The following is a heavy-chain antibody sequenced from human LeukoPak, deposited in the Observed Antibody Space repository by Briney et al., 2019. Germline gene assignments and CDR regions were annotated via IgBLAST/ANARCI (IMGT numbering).Heavy chain of an antibody. CDR3: AKEASIGYCSSTSCPTPFDY. CDR2: IWYGGSNK. V-gene: IGHV3-30*02. CDR1: GFTFSSYG. Sequence: PGGALRLSCAASGFTFSSYGMHWVRQAPGKGLEWVAVIWYGGSNKYYADAVKGRFTISRDNSKNTLYLQMNSLRAEDTAVYYCAKEASIGYCSSTSCPTPFDYWGQGTLVTVSS. D-gene: IGHD2-2*01. J-gene: IGHJ4*02.